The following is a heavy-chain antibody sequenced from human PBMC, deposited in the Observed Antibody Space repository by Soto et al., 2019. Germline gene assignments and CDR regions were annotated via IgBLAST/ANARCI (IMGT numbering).Heavy chain of an antibody. CDR1: GGSFSGYY. D-gene: IGHD6-19*01. CDR3: AKHSGWSFDY. J-gene: IGHJ4*02. Sequence: SETLSLTCAVYGGSFSGYYWSWIRQPPGRGLEWIGEIHHSGRTSYNPSLKSRVTISADTSKNQFSLKLSSVTAADTAVYYCAKHSGWSFDYWGQGTLVTVSS. V-gene: IGHV4-34*01. CDR2: IHHSGRT.